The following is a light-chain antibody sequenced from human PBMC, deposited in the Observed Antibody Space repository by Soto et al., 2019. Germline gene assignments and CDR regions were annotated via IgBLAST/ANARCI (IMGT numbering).Light chain of an antibody. Sequence: DIQMTQSPSSLSASVGDRVTITCRASQSISRYLNWYQQKPGKAPKLLIYAASSLQSGVPSRFSGSGSGTDFTRTSSSLQPEDSATYYCQQSYSTPRLFTFGQGTNLEI. J-gene: IGKJ2*01. V-gene: IGKV1-39*01. CDR1: QSISRY. CDR2: AAS. CDR3: QQSYSTPRLFT.